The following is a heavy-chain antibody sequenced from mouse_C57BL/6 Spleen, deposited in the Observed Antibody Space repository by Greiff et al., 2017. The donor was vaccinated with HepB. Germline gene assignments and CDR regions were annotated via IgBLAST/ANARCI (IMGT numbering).Heavy chain of an antibody. CDR2: IDPETGGT. CDR3: TRVLDY. J-gene: IGHJ2*01. V-gene: IGHV1-15*01. CDR1: GYTFTDYE. Sequence: QVQLKQSGAELVRPGASVTLSCKASGYTFTDYEMHWVKQTPVHGLEWIGAIDPETGGTAYNQKFKGKAILTADKSSSTAYMELRSLTSEDSAVYYCTRVLDYWGQGTTLTVSS.